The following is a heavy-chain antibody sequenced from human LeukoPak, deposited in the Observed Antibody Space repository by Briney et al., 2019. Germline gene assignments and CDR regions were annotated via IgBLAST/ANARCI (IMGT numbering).Heavy chain of an antibody. CDR1: GGSISSYY. CDR2: IYYSGST. CDR3: ARDNGKSSGWYGVDY. Sequence: SETLSLTCTVSGGSISSYYWSWLRQPPGKGLEWIGYIYYSGSTNYNPSLKSRVTISVDTSKNQFSLKLSSVTAADTAVYYCARDNGKSSGWYGVDYWGQGTLVTVSS. J-gene: IGHJ4*02. D-gene: IGHD6-19*01. V-gene: IGHV4-59*01.